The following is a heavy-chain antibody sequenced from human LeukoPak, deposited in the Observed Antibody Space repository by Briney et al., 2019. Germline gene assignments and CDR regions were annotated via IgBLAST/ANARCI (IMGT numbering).Heavy chain of an antibody. CDR1: GFIFSEYY. D-gene: IGHD5-24*01. CDR2: IKGSGPTT. Sequence: PGGSLRLSCEASGFIFSEYYMSWIRQAPGEGLEGGSHIKGSGPTTYYADYVTGRFTIDRDNAKNSLFLKMNSLRVDDTAIYYCARAGEMRYMDVWGKGTTVTVSS. J-gene: IGHJ6*03. CDR3: ARAGEMRYMDV. V-gene: IGHV3-11*01.